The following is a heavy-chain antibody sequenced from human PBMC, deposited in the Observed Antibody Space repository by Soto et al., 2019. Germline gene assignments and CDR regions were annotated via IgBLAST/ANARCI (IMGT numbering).Heavy chain of an antibody. Sequence: ASVKVSCKASGYTFTSYGISWVRQAPGQGLEWMGWISAYNGNTNYAQKLQGRVTMTTDTSTSTAYMELRSLRSDDTAVYYCARDLEYSGYDPFDYWGQGTLVTVSS. CDR1: GYTFTSYG. CDR2: ISAYNGNT. CDR3: ARDLEYSGYDPFDY. D-gene: IGHD5-12*01. V-gene: IGHV1-18*01. J-gene: IGHJ4*02.